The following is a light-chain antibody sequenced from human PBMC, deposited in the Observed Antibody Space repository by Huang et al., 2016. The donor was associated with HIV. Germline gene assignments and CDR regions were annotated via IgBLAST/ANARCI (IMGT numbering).Light chain of an antibody. CDR1: QRISSW. V-gene: IGKV1-5*03. Sequence: DIQMTQSPSTLSASVGDRVTIPCRASQRISSWLAWYQQKPGKAPKLLIYKASSLESGVPSMFSGSGSGTEFTLTISSLQPDDFATYYCQQYNSYSTFGQGTKVEIK. CDR3: QQYNSYST. CDR2: KAS. J-gene: IGKJ1*01.